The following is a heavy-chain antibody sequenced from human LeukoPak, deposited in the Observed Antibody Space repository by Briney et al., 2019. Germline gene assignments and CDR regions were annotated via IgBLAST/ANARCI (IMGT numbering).Heavy chain of an antibody. CDR2: IYYSGST. Sequence: PSETLSLTCAVYGGSFSGYYWSWIRQPPGKGLEWIGYIYYSGSTNYNPSLKSRVTISVDTSKNQFSLKLSSVTAADTAVYYCARRNPLTDLDYWGQGTLVTVSS. D-gene: IGHD4/OR15-4a*01. CDR1: GGSFSGYY. CDR3: ARRNPLTDLDY. V-gene: IGHV4-59*08. J-gene: IGHJ4*02.